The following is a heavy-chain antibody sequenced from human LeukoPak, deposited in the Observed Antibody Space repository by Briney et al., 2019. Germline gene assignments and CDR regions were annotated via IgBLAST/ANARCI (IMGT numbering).Heavy chain of an antibody. D-gene: IGHD6-19*01. J-gene: IGHJ4*02. Sequence: SETLSLTCAVYGGSLSGYYWSWIRQSPGKGLEWIGEINHSGSTNYNPSLKSRVTISVDTSKNQFSLKLSSVTAADTAVYYCARSGYSSGGDYWGQGTLVTVSS. V-gene: IGHV4-34*01. CDR1: GGSLSGYY. CDR3: ARSGYSSGGDY. CDR2: INHSGST.